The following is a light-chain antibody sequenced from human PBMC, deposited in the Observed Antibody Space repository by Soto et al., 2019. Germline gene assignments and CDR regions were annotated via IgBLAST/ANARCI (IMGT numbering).Light chain of an antibody. V-gene: IGKV3-20*01. Sequence: EVVLAQSPGTLSLSPGDRATLSCRASQSVSSSYLAWYQQKPGQAPRLLIYGASSRATGIPDRFSGSGSGTDFPLTITRLEPEDFAVYYCQQYGSSPITFGQGTRLDSK. CDR2: GAS. CDR1: QSVSSSY. J-gene: IGKJ5*01. CDR3: QQYGSSPIT.